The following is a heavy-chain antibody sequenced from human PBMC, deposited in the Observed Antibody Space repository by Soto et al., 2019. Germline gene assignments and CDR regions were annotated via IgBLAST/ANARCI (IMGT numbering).Heavy chain of an antibody. J-gene: IGHJ6*02. V-gene: IGHV1-2*02. CDR2: INPNSGGT. CDR1: GYTISVYY. D-gene: IGHD3-3*01. Sequence: GVPVKVSCKGAGYTISVYYMDWVRLTRGQVLEWMGWINPNSGGTNYAQKFQGRVTMTRDTSISTAYMELSRLRSDDTAVYYCARAPAICMTMFGVVEVLGMQDWGQGPSVTVSS. CDR3: ARAPAICMTMFGVVEVLGMQD.